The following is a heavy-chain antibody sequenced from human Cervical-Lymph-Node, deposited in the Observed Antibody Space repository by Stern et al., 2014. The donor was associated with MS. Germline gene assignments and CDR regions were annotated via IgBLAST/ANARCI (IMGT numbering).Heavy chain of an antibody. CDR2: INSDGRTT. V-gene: IGHV3-74*02. CDR1: GFTFSNYW. D-gene: IGHD3-16*01. CDR3: TKDTFGPEDY. Sequence: VHLVESGGGLVQPGGSLRLSCVASGFTFSNYWMHWVRQAPGKGLVWVARINSDGRTTTHADSVKGRFTISRDNAKNTLYLQMNSLRAEDTAVYYCTKDTFGPEDYWGQGTSVTVSS. J-gene: IGHJ4*02.